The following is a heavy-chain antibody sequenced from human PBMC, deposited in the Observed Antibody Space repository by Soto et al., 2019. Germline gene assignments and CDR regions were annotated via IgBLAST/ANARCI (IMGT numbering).Heavy chain of an antibody. V-gene: IGHV4-34*12. CDR2: IIHSGST. CDR1: GGSFVDYY. D-gene: IGHD3-22*01. CDR3: ARARTPFHSSGDYDRVRPFFAF. J-gene: IGHJ4*02. Sequence: FEMLSLSCAVVGGSFVDYYGSCIRQTQRNGLKWIGDIIHSGSTNYIPSLKSRVTISVATSKNQLSLKLSSVTAADTAVYYCARARTPFHSSGDYDRVRPFFAFWGQGSLVTGSP.